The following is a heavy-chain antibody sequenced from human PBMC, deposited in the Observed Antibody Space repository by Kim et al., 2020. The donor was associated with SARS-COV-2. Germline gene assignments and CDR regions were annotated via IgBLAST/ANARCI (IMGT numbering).Heavy chain of an antibody. CDR3: AKIGGSGYYGWFDP. V-gene: IGHV3-23*01. D-gene: IGHD3-22*01. J-gene: IGHJ5*02. Sequence: DPGKGRFTIASDNPKNTLYLQLNSMRDEDTAVYYCAKIGGSGYYGWFDPWGQGTLVTVSS.